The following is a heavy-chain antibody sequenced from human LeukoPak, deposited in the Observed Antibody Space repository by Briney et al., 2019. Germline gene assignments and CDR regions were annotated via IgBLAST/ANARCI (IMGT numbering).Heavy chain of an antibody. V-gene: IGHV4-34*01. J-gene: IGHJ6*03. CDR3: ARGMGSSSWYRYYYYYYMDV. CDR2: INHSGST. D-gene: IGHD6-13*01. CDR1: GGSFSDYY. Sequence: SETLSLTCAVYGGSFSDYYWSWIRQPPGKGLEWIGEINHSGSTNYNPSLKSRVTISVDTSKNQFSLKLSSLTAADTAVYYCARGMGSSSWYRYYYYYYMDVWGKGTTVTVSS.